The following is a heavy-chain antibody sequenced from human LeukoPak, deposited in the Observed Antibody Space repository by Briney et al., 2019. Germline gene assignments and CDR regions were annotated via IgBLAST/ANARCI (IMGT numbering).Heavy chain of an antibody. V-gene: IGHV4-4*07. J-gene: IGHJ3*02. CDR1: GGSISSYY. Sequence: SETLSLTCTVSGGSISSYYWSWIRQPAGKGLEWIGRIYTSGSTNYNPSLKSRVTISVDTSKNQFSLKLSSVTAADTAVYYCASGDSSGYYPTSLGAFDIWGQGTMVTVSS. D-gene: IGHD3-22*01. CDR2: IYTSGST. CDR3: ASGDSSGYYPTSLGAFDI.